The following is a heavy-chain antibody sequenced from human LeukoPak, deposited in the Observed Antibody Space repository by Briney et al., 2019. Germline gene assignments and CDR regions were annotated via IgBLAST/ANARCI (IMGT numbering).Heavy chain of an antibody. CDR2: ISGSGGST. CDR3: AAALSLRAGTFDY. CDR1: GFTFSSYA. V-gene: IGHV3-23*01. Sequence: PGGSLRLSCAASGFTFSSYAMSWVRQAPGKGLEWVSAISGSGGSTYYADSAKGRFTISRDNSKNTLYLQMNSLRAEDTAVYYCAAALSLRAGTFDYWGQGTLVTVSS. D-gene: IGHD6-13*01. J-gene: IGHJ4*02.